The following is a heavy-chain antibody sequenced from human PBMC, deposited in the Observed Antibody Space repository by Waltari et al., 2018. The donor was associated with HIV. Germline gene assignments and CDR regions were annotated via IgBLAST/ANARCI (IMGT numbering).Heavy chain of an antibody. V-gene: IGHV4-39*01. Sequence: QLQLQESGPGLVKPSETLSLTCPVSDGSIDRSSYYLGWIRQPPGKGLGWIGNIYYSGGTYDNPSLKSRVTISVDTSKNRFSLKLSSVTAADTAVYYCARHVGGYDSSGYFPYYFDYWGQGALVTVSS. D-gene: IGHD3-22*01. J-gene: IGHJ4*02. CDR1: DGSIDRSSYY. CDR2: IYYSGGT. CDR3: ARHVGGYDSSGYFPYYFDY.